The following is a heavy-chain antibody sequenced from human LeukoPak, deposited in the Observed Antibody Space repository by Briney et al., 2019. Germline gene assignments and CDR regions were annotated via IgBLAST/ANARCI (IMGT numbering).Heavy chain of an antibody. CDR1: VGSISSYY. CDR2: IYTSGST. D-gene: IGHD4-17*01. Sequence: PSETLSLTCTVSVGSISSYYWSWIRQPAGKGLEWIGRIYTSGSTNYNPPLKSRVTISVDTSKNQFSLKLSSVTAADTAVYYCARVGTVTTQGIWYFDLWGRGTLVTVSS. V-gene: IGHV4-4*07. CDR3: ARVGTVTTQGIWYFDL. J-gene: IGHJ2*01.